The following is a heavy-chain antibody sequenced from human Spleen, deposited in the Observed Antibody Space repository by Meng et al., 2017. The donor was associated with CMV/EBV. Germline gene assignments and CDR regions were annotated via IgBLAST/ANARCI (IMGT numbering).Heavy chain of an antibody. J-gene: IGHJ5*02. V-gene: IGHV1-69-2*01. CDR1: GYIFSNYY. CDR3: ATPYYYGSFDP. CDR2: VDPKHGAAGEA. Sequence: KVSGYIFSNYYIHWVQPAPGKGLEWMGLVDPKHGAAGEAVYSEKFQGRVTITADTSTDTTYMELSSLTSDDTAVYYCATPYYYGSFDPWGQGTLVTVSS. D-gene: IGHD3-10*01.